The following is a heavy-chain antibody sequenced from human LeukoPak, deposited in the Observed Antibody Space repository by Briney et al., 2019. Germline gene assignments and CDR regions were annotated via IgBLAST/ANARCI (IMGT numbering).Heavy chain of an antibody. CDR3: ARGPLWFGDPDAFDI. J-gene: IGHJ3*02. CDR2: INHSGST. D-gene: IGHD3-10*01. CDR1: GFTFSSYW. Sequence: GSLRLSCAASGFTFSSYWMSWVRQAPGKGLEWIGEINHSGSTNYNPSLKSRVTISVDASKNQFSLKLSSVTAADTAVYYCARGPLWFGDPDAFDIWGQGTMVTVSS. V-gene: IGHV4-34*01.